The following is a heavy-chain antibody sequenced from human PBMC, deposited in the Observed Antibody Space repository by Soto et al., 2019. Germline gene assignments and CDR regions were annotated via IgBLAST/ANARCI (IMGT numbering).Heavy chain of an antibody. J-gene: IGHJ6*02. CDR3: ARGRGSSWYYYYYGMDV. CDR1: GGSFSGYY. Sequence: SETLSLTCAVYGGSFSGYYWSWIRQPPGKGLEWIGEINHSGSTNYNPSLKSRVTISVDTSKNQFSLKLSSVTAADTAVYYCARGRGSSWYYYYYGMDVWGQGTAVTVSS. V-gene: IGHV4-34*01. CDR2: INHSGST. D-gene: IGHD6-13*01.